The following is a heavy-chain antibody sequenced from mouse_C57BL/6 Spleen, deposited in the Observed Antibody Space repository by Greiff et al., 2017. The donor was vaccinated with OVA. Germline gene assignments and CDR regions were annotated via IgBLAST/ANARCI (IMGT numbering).Heavy chain of an antibody. CDR1: GYTFTSYW. J-gene: IGHJ2*01. CDR2: IHPNSGST. V-gene: IGHV1-64*01. Sequence: QVQLQQPGAELVKPGASVKLSCKASGYTFTSYWMHWVKQRPGQGLEWIGMIHPNSGSTNYNEKFKSKATLTVDKSSSTAYMQLSSLTSEDSAVYYCARIMDSGSSYGYYFDYWGQGTTLTVSS. D-gene: IGHD1-1*01. CDR3: ARIMDSGSSYGYYFDY.